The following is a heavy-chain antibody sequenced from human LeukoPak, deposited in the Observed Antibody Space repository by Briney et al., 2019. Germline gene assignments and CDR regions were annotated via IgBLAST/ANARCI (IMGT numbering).Heavy chain of an antibody. CDR1: GFTFNIYA. V-gene: IGHV3-30-3*01. CDR2: ISYDGSNK. Sequence: PGGSLRLSCAASGFTFNIYAMHWVRQAPGKGLEWVAVISYDGSNKYYADSVKGRFTIPRDNSKNTLYLQMNSLRAEDTAVYYCARERGYSGYDDWGQGTLVTVSS. D-gene: IGHD5-12*01. J-gene: IGHJ4*02. CDR3: ARERGYSGYDD.